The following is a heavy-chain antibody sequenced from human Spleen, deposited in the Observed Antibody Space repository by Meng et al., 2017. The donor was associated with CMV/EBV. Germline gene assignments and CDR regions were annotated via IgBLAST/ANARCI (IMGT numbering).Heavy chain of an antibody. CDR1: GFTFSTYG. CDR3: AKPTYSSDWPPPIDF. CDR2: MWYDGRNK. J-gene: IGHJ4*02. V-gene: IGHV3-33*06. D-gene: IGHD6-25*01. Sequence: SGFTFSTYGMHWVRQAPGKGLEWVAVMWYDGRNKFYADSVKGRFTISRDSSKNTLFLQMNSLRADDTAVYYCAKPTYSSDWPPPIDFWGQGTLVTVSS.